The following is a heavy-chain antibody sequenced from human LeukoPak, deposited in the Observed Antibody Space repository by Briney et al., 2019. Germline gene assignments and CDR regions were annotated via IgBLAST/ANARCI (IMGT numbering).Heavy chain of an antibody. Sequence: GGSLRLSCAASGFTFSSYGMHWVRQAPGKGLEWVAVISYDGSNKYYADSVKGRFTISRDNSKNTLYLQMNSLRAEDTAVYYCAALRPYSSGSGDYWGQGTLVTVSS. J-gene: IGHJ4*02. D-gene: IGHD6-19*01. CDR1: GFTFSSYG. CDR2: ISYDGSNK. V-gene: IGHV3-30*03. CDR3: AALRPYSSGSGDY.